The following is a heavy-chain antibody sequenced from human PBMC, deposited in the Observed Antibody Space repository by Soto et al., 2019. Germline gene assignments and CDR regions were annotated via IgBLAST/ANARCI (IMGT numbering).Heavy chain of an antibody. CDR3: AREDTIFGVVNPRPSWFDP. D-gene: IGHD3-3*01. J-gene: IGHJ5*02. CDR2: IIPIFGTA. V-gene: IGHV1-69*13. Sequence: SVKVSCKASGGTFSSYAISWVRQAPGQGLEWMGGIIPIFGTANYAQKFQGRVTITADESTSTAYMELSSLRSEDTAVYYCAREDTIFGVVNPRPSWFDPWGQGTLVTVSS. CDR1: GGTFSSYA.